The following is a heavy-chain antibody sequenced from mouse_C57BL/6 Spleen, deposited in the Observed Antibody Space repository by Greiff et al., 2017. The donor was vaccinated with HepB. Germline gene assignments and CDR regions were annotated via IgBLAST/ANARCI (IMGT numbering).Heavy chain of an antibody. D-gene: IGHD4-1*01. CDR2: ISSGSSTI. CDR3: AILTGTYFDV. V-gene: IGHV5-17*01. CDR1: GFTFSDYG. J-gene: IGHJ1*03. Sequence: VQLKESGGGLVKPGGSLKLSCAASGFTFSDYGMHWVRQAPEKGLEWVAYISSGSSTIYYADTVKGRFTISRDNAKNTLFLQMTSLRSEDTAMYYCAILTGTYFDVWGTGTTVTVSS.